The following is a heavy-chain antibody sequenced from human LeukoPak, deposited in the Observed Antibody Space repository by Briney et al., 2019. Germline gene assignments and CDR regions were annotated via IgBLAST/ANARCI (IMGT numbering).Heavy chain of an antibody. CDR3: ARGGDGYKFPDAFDT. CDR1: GGSISSYY. D-gene: IGHD5-24*01. V-gene: IGHV4-59*01. Sequence: PSETLSLTCTVSGGSISSYYWSWIRQPPGKGLEWIGYIYYSGSTNYNPSLKSRVTISVDTSKNQFSLKLSSVTAADTAVYYCARGGDGYKFPDAFDTWGQGTMVTVSS. J-gene: IGHJ3*02. CDR2: IYYSGST.